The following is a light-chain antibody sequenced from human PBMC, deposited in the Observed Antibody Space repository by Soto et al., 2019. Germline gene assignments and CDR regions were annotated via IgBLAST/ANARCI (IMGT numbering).Light chain of an antibody. CDR2: GAS. CDR3: QQYGSSPPT. CDR1: QSVSSDY. J-gene: IGKJ2*01. Sequence: EIVLTQSPGTLSFSPGERATLSCRASQSVSSDYLAWYQQKPGQAPSLLIYGASSRATGIPDRFSGSGSGTDFTLTVSRLEPDDFAVFYCQQYGSSPPTFGQGTKVEIK. V-gene: IGKV3-20*01.